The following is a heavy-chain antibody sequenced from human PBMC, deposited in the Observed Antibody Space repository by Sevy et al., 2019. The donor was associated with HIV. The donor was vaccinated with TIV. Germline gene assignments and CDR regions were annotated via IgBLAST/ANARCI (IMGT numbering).Heavy chain of an antibody. D-gene: IGHD2-15*01. Sequence: SETLSLTCTVSGGSISSGGYYWSWIRQHPGKGLEWIGYIYYSGSTYYNPSLKSRVTISVDTSKNQFSLKLSSVTAADTAVYYCARDRRYCSGGSCYYFDYWGQGTLVIVSS. J-gene: IGHJ4*02. CDR1: GGSISSGGYY. V-gene: IGHV4-31*03. CDR2: IYYSGST. CDR3: ARDRRYCSGGSCYYFDY.